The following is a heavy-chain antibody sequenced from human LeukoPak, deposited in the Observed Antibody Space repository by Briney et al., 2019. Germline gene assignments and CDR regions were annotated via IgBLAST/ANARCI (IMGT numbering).Heavy chain of an antibody. J-gene: IGHJ4*02. CDR2: IGSSSSYI. Sequence: PGGSLRLSCAASGFTFSSYEMNWVRQAPGKGLEWVSSIGSSSSYIYYADSVKGRFTISRDNAKNSLYLQMNSLRAEDTAVYYCARAVHYSGTSYQYTGGYYYFDFWGQGTLVTVSS. V-gene: IGHV3-21*01. CDR1: GFTFSSYE. D-gene: IGHD3-10*01. CDR3: ARAVHYSGTSYQYTGGYYYFDF.